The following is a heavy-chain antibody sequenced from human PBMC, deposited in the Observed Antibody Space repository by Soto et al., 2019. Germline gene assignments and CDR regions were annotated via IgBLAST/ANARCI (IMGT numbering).Heavy chain of an antibody. CDR1: GFTFSSYG. CDR2: ISYDGSNK. D-gene: IGHD6-19*01. CDR3: AVGWNFDY. V-gene: IGHV3-30*03. J-gene: IGHJ4*02. Sequence: PGGSLRLSCAASGFTFSSYGMHWVRQAPGKGLEWVAVISYDGSNKYYADSVKGRFTISRDNSKNTLYLQMNSLRAEDTAVYYCAVGWNFDYWGQGTLVTVSS.